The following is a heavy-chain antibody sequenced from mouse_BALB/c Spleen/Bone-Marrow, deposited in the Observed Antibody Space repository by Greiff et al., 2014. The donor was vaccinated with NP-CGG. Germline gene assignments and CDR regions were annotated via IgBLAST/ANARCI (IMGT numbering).Heavy chain of an antibody. CDR3: ERYGNYFDY. CDR1: GISITTGNYR. V-gene: IGHV3-5*02. CDR2: IYYSGTI. Sequence: EVQLQQSGPGLVKPSQTVSLTCTVTGISITTGNYRWSWIRQFPGNKLEWIGYIYYSGTITYNPSLTSRTTITRDTSKNQFFLEINSLTAEDTATYYCERYGNYFDYWGQGTTLTVSS. J-gene: IGHJ2*01. D-gene: IGHD2-1*01.